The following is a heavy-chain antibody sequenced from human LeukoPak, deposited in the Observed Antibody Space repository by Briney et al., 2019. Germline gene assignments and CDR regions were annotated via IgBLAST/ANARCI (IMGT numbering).Heavy chain of an antibody. V-gene: IGHV3-30*14. J-gene: IGHJ4*02. D-gene: IGHD4-17*01. CDR3: ARGDYLFY. Sequence: GGSLRLSCAASGFTFSSYAMHWVRQAPGKGLEWVAVISYDGSNKYYADSVKGRFTISRDNSKNTLYLQMHSLRAEDTALYYCARGDYLFYWGQGTLVTVSS. CDR2: ISYDGSNK. CDR1: GFTFSSYA.